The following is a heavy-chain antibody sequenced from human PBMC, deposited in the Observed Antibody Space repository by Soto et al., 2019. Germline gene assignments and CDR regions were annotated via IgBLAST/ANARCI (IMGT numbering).Heavy chain of an antibody. CDR1: GFTFSDYD. J-gene: IGHJ4*02. CDR2: ISSSGSTI. Sequence: GGSLRLSCAASGFTFSDYDMSWIRQAPGKGLEWVSYISSSGSTIYYAASVKGRFTISRDNAKNSLYLQMNSLRAEDPPVYYCAREPSGWYWVYYFDSWGQGTLVPVSS. CDR3: AREPSGWYWVYYFDS. V-gene: IGHV3-11*01. D-gene: IGHD6-19*01.